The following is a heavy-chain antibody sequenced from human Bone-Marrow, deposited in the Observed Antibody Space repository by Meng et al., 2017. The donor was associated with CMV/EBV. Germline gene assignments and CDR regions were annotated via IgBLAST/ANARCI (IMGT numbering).Heavy chain of an antibody. V-gene: IGHV3-23*01. CDR3: AKPPYCSSTSCGNWFDP. Sequence: GGSLRLSCAASGFTFSSYAMSWVRQAPGKGLEWVSAISGSGGSTYYADSVKGRFTISRDNSKNTLYLQMNSLRAEDTAVYYCAKPPYCSSTSCGNWFDPWGQGTLVTVPS. CDR1: GFTFSSYA. D-gene: IGHD2-2*01. CDR2: ISGSGGST. J-gene: IGHJ5*02.